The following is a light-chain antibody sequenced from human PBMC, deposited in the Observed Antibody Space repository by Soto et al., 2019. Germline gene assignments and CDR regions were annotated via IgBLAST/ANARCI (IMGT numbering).Light chain of an antibody. CDR3: QQYENWPTIT. J-gene: IGKJ5*01. V-gene: IGKV3-15*01. CDR1: QSVSSN. CDR2: GAS. Sequence: EIVWTQSPATLSLSPGERATLSCRASQSVSSNLAWYQQKPGQAHRLIIYGASARATGIPARFSGGVSGTEFTLTISSLQSEDFGVYYGQQYENWPTITFGQETRLEIK.